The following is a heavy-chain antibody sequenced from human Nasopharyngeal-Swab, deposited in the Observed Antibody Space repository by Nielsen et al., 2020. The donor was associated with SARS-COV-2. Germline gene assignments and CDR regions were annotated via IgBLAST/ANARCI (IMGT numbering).Heavy chain of an antibody. CDR3: ASEGSGVFGVVIYAFDI. J-gene: IGHJ3*02. CDR1: GYTLTVLP. CDR2: VVPEDGEP. D-gene: IGHD3-3*01. Sequence: ASVKVSCKVSGYTLTVLPIHWVRRAPGKGLEWMGTVVPEDGEPIYAQNFQGRVTMTEDTSTYTAYLELSSPRSEDTAVYYCASEGSGVFGVVIYAFDIWGPGTLVTVSS. V-gene: IGHV1-24*01.